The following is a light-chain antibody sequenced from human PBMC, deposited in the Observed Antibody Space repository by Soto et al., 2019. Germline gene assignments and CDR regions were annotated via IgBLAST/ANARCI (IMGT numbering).Light chain of an antibody. CDR1: SSDVGAFNY. CDR3: CSYASGSIYV. CDR2: EVG. V-gene: IGLV2-14*01. Sequence: QSVLTQPASVSGSPGQSITISCTGTSSDVGAFNYVSWYLQYPGKAPKLMIYEVGNRPSGVSNRFSGSKSGNTASLTISGLQAEDEADYYCCSYASGSIYVFGTGTKVTVL. J-gene: IGLJ1*01.